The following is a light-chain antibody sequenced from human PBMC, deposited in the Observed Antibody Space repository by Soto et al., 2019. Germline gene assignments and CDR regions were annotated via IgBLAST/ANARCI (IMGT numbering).Light chain of an antibody. J-gene: IGLJ1*01. CDR1: SGDVGTHNY. V-gene: IGLV2-14*01. Sequence: QSVLTQPASVSGSPGQSITISCTGASGDVGTHNYVPWYQQHPGKAPKLMIYGVTIRPSGISNRFSGSKSGNTASLTISELQAEDEADYYCSSYTSGSTLIVFGTGTKVTVL. CDR2: GVT. CDR3: SSYTSGSTLIV.